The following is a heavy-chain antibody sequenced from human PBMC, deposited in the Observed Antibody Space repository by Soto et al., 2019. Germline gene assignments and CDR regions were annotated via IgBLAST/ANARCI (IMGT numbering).Heavy chain of an antibody. CDR2: IYHSGSI. J-gene: IGHJ3*02. Sequence: PSETLSLTCAVSGGSISSGGYSWSWIRQPPGKGLEWIGYIYHSGSIYYNPSLKSRVTISVDRSKNQFSLKLSSVTAADTAVYYCARANYCSGGSCYSWSRSNADAFDIWGQGTMVTVSS. CDR3: ARANYCSGGSCYSWSRSNADAFDI. D-gene: IGHD2-15*01. CDR1: GGSISSGGYS. V-gene: IGHV4-30-2*01.